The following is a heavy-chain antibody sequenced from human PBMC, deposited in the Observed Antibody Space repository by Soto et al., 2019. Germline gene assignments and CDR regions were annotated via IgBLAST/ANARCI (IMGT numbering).Heavy chain of an antibody. Sequence: QVQLVESGGGVVQPGRSLRLSCAASGFTFSNYAMHWVRQAPGKGLEWVAVISYDGSNKYYGESVKGRFTISRDSSKNTLYLQMNSLTAEATAVYYCAREGSRSAYYGGIDYWGQGTLVTVST. CDR3: AREGSRSAYYGGIDY. V-gene: IGHV3-30-3*01. D-gene: IGHD1-26*01. CDR2: ISYDGSNK. CDR1: GFTFSNYA. J-gene: IGHJ4*02.